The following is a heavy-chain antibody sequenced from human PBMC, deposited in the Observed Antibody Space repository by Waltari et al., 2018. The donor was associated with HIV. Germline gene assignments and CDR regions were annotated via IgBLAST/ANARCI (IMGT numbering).Heavy chain of an antibody. J-gene: IGHJ6*02. V-gene: IGHV3-53*01. CDR1: GFSVSANY. CDR3: ARMKRSYGSGQARCFYFGMDV. D-gene: IGHD3-10*01. CDR2: LYNEGRT. Sequence: EVQLVESGGGLVQPGGSLRLSCAASGFSVSANYMSWVRLAPGKGLQWVSVLYNEGRTQYIDSVKGRLTIFRDNSKNALYLQMNSLRVDDTAVYYCARMKRSYGSGQARCFYFGMDVWGQGTTVIVSS.